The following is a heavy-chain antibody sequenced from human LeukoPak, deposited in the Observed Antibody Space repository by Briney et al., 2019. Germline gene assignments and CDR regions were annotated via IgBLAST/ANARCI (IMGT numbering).Heavy chain of an antibody. CDR1: GYTFTSYD. D-gene: IGHD3-16*01. CDR2: MSPNSGNT. J-gene: IGHJ6*03. CDR3: VRGMTQCMDV. V-gene: IGHV1-8*01. Sequence: GASVKVSCKTSGYTFTSYDINWVRQATGQGLEWMGYMSPNSGNTGYVQKFQGRVTMTRNTSINTAYMELSSLRSEDTAVYYCVRGMTQCMDVWGKGTTVTVSS.